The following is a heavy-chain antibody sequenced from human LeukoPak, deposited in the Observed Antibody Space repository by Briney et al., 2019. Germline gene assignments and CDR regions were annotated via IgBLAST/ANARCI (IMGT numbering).Heavy chain of an antibody. CDR3: ARGHLILSVVVGWFDP. CDR1: GGSISSSSYY. CDR2: IYYSGST. D-gene: IGHD2-2*01. J-gene: IGHJ5*02. V-gene: IGHV4-39*07. Sequence: SETLSLTCTVSGGSISSSSYYWGWIRQPPGKGLEWIGSIYYSGSTYYNPSLKSRVTISVDTSKNQFSLKLSSVTAADTAVYYCARGHLILSVVVGWFDPWGQGTLVTVSS.